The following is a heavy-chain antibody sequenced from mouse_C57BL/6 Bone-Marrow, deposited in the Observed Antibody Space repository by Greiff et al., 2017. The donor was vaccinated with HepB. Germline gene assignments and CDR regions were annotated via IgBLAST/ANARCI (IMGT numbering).Heavy chain of an antibody. D-gene: IGHD2-1*01. CDR3: ARPVYYGNSFDY. Sequence: QVQLQQPGAELVKPGASVKMSCKASGYTFTSYWITWVKQRPGQGLGWIGDIYPGSGSTNYNEKFKSKATLTVDTSSSTAYMQLSSLTSEDSAVYYCARPVYYGNSFDYWGQGTTLTVSS. J-gene: IGHJ2*01. CDR1: GYTFTSYW. CDR2: IYPGSGST. V-gene: IGHV1-55*01.